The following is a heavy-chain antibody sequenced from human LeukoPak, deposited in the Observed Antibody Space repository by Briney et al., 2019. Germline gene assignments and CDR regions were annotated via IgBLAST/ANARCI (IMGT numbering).Heavy chain of an antibody. CDR1: EFSLRSYS. CDR3: ARVLLERPGIDSFDM. Sequence: PGGSLRLSYGASEFSLRSYSMDWVRQAPGKGLEWVSHINSGSSTIYYADSVKGRFTISRDNAGNSLYLHMNSLRAEDTAVYYCARVLLERPGIDSFDMWGQGTMVTVSS. V-gene: IGHV3-48*01. D-gene: IGHD1-1*01. CDR2: INSGSSTI. J-gene: IGHJ3*02.